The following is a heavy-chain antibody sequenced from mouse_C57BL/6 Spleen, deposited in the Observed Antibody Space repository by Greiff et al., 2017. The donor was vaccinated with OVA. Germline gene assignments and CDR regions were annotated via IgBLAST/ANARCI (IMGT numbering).Heavy chain of an antibody. Sequence: VQLQQSGAELVKPGASVKLSCKASGYTFTSYWMHWVKQRPGQGLEWIGYINPGSGNTKYNQKFKDKATLPVDKSSSTAYMQLSSLTYEDSAVYYCARSGDCGAFDYWGQGTTLTVSS. D-gene: IGHD3-1*01. CDR1: GYTFTSYW. CDR2: INPGSGNT. V-gene: IGHV1-7*01. J-gene: IGHJ2*01. CDR3: ARSGDCGAFDY.